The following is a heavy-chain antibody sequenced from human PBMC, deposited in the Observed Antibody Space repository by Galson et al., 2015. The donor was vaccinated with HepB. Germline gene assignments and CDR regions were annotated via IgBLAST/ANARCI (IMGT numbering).Heavy chain of an antibody. CDR1: GFTLSDYS. CDR3: AKDPYLYSALAGTMAGFDY. CDR2: ISYDGSNK. Sequence: SLRLSCAASGFTLSDYSMNWVRQAPGKGLEWVAVISYDGSNKYYADSVKGRFTISRDNSKNTLYLQMNSLRAEDTALYYCAKDPYLYSALAGTMAGFDYWGQGTLVTVSS. D-gene: IGHD6-19*01. V-gene: IGHV3-30*18. J-gene: IGHJ4*02.